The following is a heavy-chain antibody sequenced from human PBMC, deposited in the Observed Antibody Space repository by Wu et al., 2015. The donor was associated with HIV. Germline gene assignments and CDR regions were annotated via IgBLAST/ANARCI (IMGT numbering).Heavy chain of an antibody. J-gene: IGHJ6*02. CDR3: ATEVRNWYDSSGYPPPPRHYYYYYGMDV. CDR2: IIPIFGTA. Sequence: QVQLVQSGAEVKKPGSSVKVSCKASGGTFSSYAISWVRQAPGQGLEWMGGIIPIFGTANYAQKFQGRVTITTDESTSTAYMELSSLRSEDTAVYYCATEVRNWYDSSGYPPPPRHYYYYYGMDVVGPRA. V-gene: IGHV1-69*05. CDR1: GGTFSSYA. D-gene: IGHD3-22*01.